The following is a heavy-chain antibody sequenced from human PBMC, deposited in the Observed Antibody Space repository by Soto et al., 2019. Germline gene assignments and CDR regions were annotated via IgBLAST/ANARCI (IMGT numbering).Heavy chain of an antibody. CDR2: ISGSGGST. V-gene: IGHV3-23*01. J-gene: IGHJ4*02. CDR3: AKYYASGSYYHFDS. CDR1: GFTFSSYA. D-gene: IGHD3-10*01. Sequence: GGSLRLSCAASGFTFSSYAMSWVRQAPGMGLEWVSSISGSGGSTDYADSVKGRFTISRDNSKKTLSLQMNSLRVDDTAIYYCAKYYASGSYYHFDSWGQGTLVTVSS.